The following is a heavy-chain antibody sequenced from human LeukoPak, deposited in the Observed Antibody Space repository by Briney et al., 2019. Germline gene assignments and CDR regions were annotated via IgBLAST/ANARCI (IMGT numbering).Heavy chain of an antibody. CDR3: ARGPPYCGGDCYTHDAFDI. CDR1: GFTFTSSA. J-gene: IGHJ3*02. CDR2: IVVGSGNT. Sequence: SVKVSCKASGFTFTSSAVQWVRQARGQRLEWIGWIVVGSGNTNYAQKFQERVTITRDMSTSTAYMELSSLRSEDTAVYYCARGPPYCGGDCYTHDAFDIWGQGTMVTVSS. V-gene: IGHV1-58*01. D-gene: IGHD2-21*02.